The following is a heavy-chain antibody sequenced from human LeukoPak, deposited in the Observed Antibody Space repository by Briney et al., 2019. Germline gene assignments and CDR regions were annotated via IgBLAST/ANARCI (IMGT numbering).Heavy chain of an antibody. CDR1: GFTFSSYW. CDR2: INTDGSST. J-gene: IGHJ6*03. CDR3: AKSQMYYDFWSGPPPDYYMDV. V-gene: IGHV3-74*01. D-gene: IGHD3-3*01. Sequence: GGSLRLSCAASGFTFSSYWMHWVRQAPGKGLVWVSRINTDGSSTSYADSVKGRFTISRDNAKNTLYLQMSSLRAEDTAVYYCAKSQMYYDFWSGPPPDYYMDVWGKGTTVTVSS.